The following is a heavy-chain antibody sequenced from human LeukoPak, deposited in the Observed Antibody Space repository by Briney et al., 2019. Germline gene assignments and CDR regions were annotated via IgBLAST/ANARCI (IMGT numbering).Heavy chain of an antibody. CDR1: GFTFSSYG. CDR3: ASNNWFDP. Sequence: GGTLRLSCAASGFTFSSYGMNWVRQAPGKGLEWVSVIYSGGSTYYADSVKGRFTISRDNSKNTLYLQMNSLRAEDTAVYYCASNNWFDPWGQGTLVTVSS. J-gene: IGHJ5*02. V-gene: IGHV3-53*01. CDR2: IYSGGST.